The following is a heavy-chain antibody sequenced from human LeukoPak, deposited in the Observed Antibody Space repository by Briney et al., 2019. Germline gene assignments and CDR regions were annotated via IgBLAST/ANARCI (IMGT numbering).Heavy chain of an antibody. D-gene: IGHD3-10*02. J-gene: IGHJ6*04. CDR2: ISYDGSDK. Sequence: GGSLRLSCAASGFAFSNYAMHWVRQAPGKGLEWVTIISYDGSDKYYADSVKGRFTISRDNAKNSLYLQMNSLRAEDTAVYYCAELGITMIGGVWGKGTTVTISS. CDR3: AELGITMIGGV. V-gene: IGHV3-30*18. CDR1: GFAFSNYA.